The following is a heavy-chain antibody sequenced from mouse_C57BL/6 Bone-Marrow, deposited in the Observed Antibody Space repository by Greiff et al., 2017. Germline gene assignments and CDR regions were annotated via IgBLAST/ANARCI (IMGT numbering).Heavy chain of an antibody. CDR3: TREGYSNYRDY. CDR2: IHPNSGST. Sequence: QVQLQQSGAELVKPGASVKLSCKASGYTFTSYWMHWVKQRPGQGLEWIGMIHPNSGSTNYNEKFKSKATLTVDKSSSTAYMQLSSLTSEDSAVYYCTREGYSNYRDYWGQGTTLTVSS. J-gene: IGHJ2*01. V-gene: IGHV1-64*01. D-gene: IGHD2-5*01. CDR1: GYTFTSYW.